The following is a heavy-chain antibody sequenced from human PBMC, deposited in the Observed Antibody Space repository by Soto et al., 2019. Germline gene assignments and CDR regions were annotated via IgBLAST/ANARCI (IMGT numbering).Heavy chain of an antibody. CDR3: ASVGSSIALRPFDY. J-gene: IGHJ4*02. V-gene: IGHV4-30-4*01. Sequence: QVQLQESGPGLVKPSQTLSLTCTVSGGSISSGDYYWSWIRQPPGKGLEWIGYIYYSGSTYYNPSRQSRVTISLDTSKHQFSRKLSSVTAADTAVYYCASVGSSIALRPFDYWGQGTLVTVSS. CDR1: GGSISSGDYY. D-gene: IGHD6-6*01. CDR2: IYYSGST.